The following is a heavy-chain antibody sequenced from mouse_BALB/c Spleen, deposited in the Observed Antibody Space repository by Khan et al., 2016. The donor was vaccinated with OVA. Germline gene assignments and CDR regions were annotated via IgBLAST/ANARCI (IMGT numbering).Heavy chain of an antibody. CDR1: GYSITSDSA. CDR2: IRYSGST. CDR3: ARTRMAN. V-gene: IGHV3-2*02. J-gene: IGHJ2*01. Sequence: EVELVESGPGLVKHSPSLSLTCTVTGYSITSDSAWNWIRQFPGNTLEWMGYIRYSGSTSYNPSLKSRIPITRDTSTNQFFLQLNSGTTEDTATYYCARTRMANWGQGTTLTVAS.